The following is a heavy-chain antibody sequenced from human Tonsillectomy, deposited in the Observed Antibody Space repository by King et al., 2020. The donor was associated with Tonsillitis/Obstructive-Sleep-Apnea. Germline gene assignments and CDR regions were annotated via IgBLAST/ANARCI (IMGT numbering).Heavy chain of an antibody. J-gene: IGHJ4*02. CDR1: GFVFSSYD. V-gene: IGHV3-23*04. D-gene: IGHD2-2*02. CDR2: ISGSGGST. CDR3: APARSRTSTSCYNY. Sequence: VQLVESGGGLVQPGGSLRLSCAASGFVFSSYDMSWVRQAPRKGLEWVSVISGSGGSTYYADSVKGRFTISRDNSKNTMYLKMNSLRAEDTAVYYCAPARSRTSTSCYNYWGQGTLVTVSS.